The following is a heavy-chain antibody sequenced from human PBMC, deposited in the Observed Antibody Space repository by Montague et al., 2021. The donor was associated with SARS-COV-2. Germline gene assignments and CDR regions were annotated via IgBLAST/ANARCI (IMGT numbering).Heavy chain of an antibody. J-gene: IGHJ4*02. CDR3: VKWVEGSSELFDF. Sequence: SLRLSCPASGFTFSTYAMTWARQAPGKGLEWVSSISGSGDRTYYADSVKGRFTISRDNSRDTVSLQMDSLRAGDTAVYYCVKWVEGSSELFDFWGQGTLVTVSS. V-gene: IGHV3-23*01. CDR1: GFTFSTYA. D-gene: IGHD6-6*01. CDR2: ISGSGDRT.